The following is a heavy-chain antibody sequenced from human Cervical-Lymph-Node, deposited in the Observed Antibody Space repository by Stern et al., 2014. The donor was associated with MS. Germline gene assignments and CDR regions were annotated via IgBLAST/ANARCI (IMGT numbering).Heavy chain of an antibody. V-gene: IGHV1-18*01. CDR1: GYTFTNYG. D-gene: IGHD3-16*01. J-gene: IGHJ4*02. Sequence: QVQLVQSGSEVKKPGASVKVSCKASGYTFTNYGITWVRQAPGRGLEWMGWISAYNGDTNDAQNLQGKVTITTYTSMTKGYLELRSLRSDDTAVYYCARTYVRAFDYWGQGSLVTVSS. CDR2: ISAYNGDT. CDR3: ARTYVRAFDY.